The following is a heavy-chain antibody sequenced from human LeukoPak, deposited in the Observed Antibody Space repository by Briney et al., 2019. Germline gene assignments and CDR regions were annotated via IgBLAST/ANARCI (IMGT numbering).Heavy chain of an antibody. D-gene: IGHD6-13*01. CDR1: GFTFTRYG. V-gene: IGHV1-18*01. CDR2: ISAYNGNT. J-gene: IGHJ6*03. CDR3: ARARYSSSWDYYYYYYYMDV. Sequence: GGSLRLSCAASGFTFTRYGISWVRQAPGQGLEWMGWISAYNGNTNYAQKLQGRVTMTTDTSTSTAYMELRSLRSDDTAVYYCARARYSSSWDYYYYYYYMDVWGKGTTVTVSS.